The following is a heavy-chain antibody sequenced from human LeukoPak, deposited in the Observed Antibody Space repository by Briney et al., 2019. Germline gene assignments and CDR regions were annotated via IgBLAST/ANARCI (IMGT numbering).Heavy chain of an antibody. Sequence: GGSLRLSCAASGFTFSSYGMHWVRQAPGKGLEWVAFIRYDGSNKYYADSVKGRFTISRDNSKNTLYLQMNSLRAEDTAVYYCARGGTYYYDSSGYYYEVAYFDYWGQGTLVTVSS. V-gene: IGHV3-30*02. CDR1: GFTFSSYG. J-gene: IGHJ4*02. CDR3: ARGGTYYYDSSGYYYEVAYFDY. D-gene: IGHD3-22*01. CDR2: IRYDGSNK.